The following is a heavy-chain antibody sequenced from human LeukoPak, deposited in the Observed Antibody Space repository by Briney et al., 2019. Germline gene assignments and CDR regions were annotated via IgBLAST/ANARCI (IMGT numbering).Heavy chain of an antibody. CDR3: ARASRLWGTRMAAFDI. D-gene: IGHD4/OR15-4a*01. CDR1: GFTFSSYA. Sequence: GGSLRLSCAASGFTFSSYAMHWVRQAPGKGLEWVAVISYDGSNKYYADSVKGRFTISRDNAKNSLYLQMNSLRAEDTAVYYCARASRLWGTRMAAFDIWGQGTMVTVSS. V-gene: IGHV3-30*04. CDR2: ISYDGSNK. J-gene: IGHJ3*02.